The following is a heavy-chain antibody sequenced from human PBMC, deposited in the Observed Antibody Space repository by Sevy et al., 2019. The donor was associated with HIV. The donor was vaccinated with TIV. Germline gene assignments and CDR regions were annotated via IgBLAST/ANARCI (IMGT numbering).Heavy chain of an antibody. D-gene: IGHD5-18*01. CDR1: GYTFTSYD. V-gene: IGHV1-8*01. CDR3: AREMDTGMVTRYYYGMDV. J-gene: IGHJ6*02. CDR2: MNPNSGNT. Sequence: ASVKVSCKASGYTFTSYDINWVRQATGQGLEWMGWMNPNSGNTGYAQKFQGRVTMTRNTSISTAYMGLSSLRSEDTAVYYCAREMDTGMVTRYYYGMDVWGQGTTVTVSS.